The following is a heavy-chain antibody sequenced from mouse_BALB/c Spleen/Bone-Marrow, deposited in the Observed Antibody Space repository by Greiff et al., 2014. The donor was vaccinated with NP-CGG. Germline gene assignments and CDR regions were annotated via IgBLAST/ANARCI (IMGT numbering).Heavy chain of an antibody. D-gene: IGHD2-1*01. CDR1: GFSSTGYT. J-gene: IGHJ4*01. V-gene: IGHV1-26*01. Sequence: VQLQQSGPELVKPGASMKISCKASGFSSTGYTMNWVKQSHGKNLEWIGLINPYTGETSYNQKFKGKATLTVDKSSSTAYMELLSLTSEDSAVYYCARDVGNYYAMDYWGQGTSVTVSS. CDR3: ARDVGNYYAMDY. CDR2: INPYTGET.